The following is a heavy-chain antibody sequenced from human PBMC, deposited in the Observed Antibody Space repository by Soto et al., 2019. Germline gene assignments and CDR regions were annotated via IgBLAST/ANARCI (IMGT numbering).Heavy chain of an antibody. J-gene: IGHJ4*02. CDR1: GYTFSNYG. D-gene: IGHD3-9*01. Sequence: QVQLVQSGAELKRPGASVKVSCKASGYTFSNYGFSWVRQAPGQGLEWMGWISGYTDNPNYDQKFHGRVTISTDTATTTVQMELRSLRADDTAVYYCARDTGTGKGFDFWGQGVRVSVST. CDR2: ISGYTDNP. CDR3: ARDTGTGKGFDF. V-gene: IGHV1-18*04.